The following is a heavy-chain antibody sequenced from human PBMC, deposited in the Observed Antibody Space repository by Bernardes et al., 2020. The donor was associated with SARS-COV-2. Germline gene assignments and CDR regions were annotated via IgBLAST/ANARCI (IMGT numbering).Heavy chain of an antibody. D-gene: IGHD4-17*01. CDR2: ISGSGFNT. Sequence: GSLRLSCVASGFAFSDFGMAWVRQAPGKGLEWVSVISGSGFNTYYADFVKGRFTISRDNSKNTVYLQMNSLRAEDTAIYYCAKAVHGDYVCPFDDGGQGTLVTVSA. J-gene: IGHJ4*02. V-gene: IGHV3-23*01. CDR3: AKAVHGDYVCPFDD. CDR1: GFAFSDFG.